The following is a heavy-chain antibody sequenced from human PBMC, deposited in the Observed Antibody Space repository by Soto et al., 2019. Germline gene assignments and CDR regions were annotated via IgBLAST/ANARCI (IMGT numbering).Heavy chain of an antibody. CDR3: ARRALAGHWFDA. Sequence: QVQLVQSGAEVKKPGASVKVSCKASGYHFSSYDINWVRQAAGQGLEWMGWMSPHSGNTGSPQKLQGRVTMTRNSSISTAYMELSSLRSEDTAVYYCARRALAGHWFDAWGQGTLVIVSS. J-gene: IGHJ5*02. V-gene: IGHV1-8*01. CDR1: GYHFSSYD. CDR2: MSPHSGNT. D-gene: IGHD6-19*01.